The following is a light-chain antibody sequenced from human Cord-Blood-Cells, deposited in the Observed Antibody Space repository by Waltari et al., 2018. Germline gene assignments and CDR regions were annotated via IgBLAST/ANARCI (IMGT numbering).Light chain of an antibody. V-gene: IGLV2-23*01. Sequence: QSALTLPASVSGSPGQSITISCTGTSSDVGSYNLVSWYQQHPGKPPKLMIFEGSQRPSGVSPLFSRSNSGHTASLKLSALQAGDEADYYCGSYAGSRTWVFGGGNKLTVL. CDR2: EGS. CDR3: GSYAGSRTWV. CDR1: SSDVGSYNL. J-gene: IGLJ3*02.